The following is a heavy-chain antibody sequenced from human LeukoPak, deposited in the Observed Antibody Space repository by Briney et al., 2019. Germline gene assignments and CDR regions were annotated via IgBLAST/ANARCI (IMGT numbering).Heavy chain of an antibody. CDR2: ISYDGSNK. J-gene: IGHJ4*02. V-gene: IGHV3-30*18. Sequence: GRPLRLSCAASGFTFSSYGMHWVRQAPGKGLEWVAVISYDGSNKYYADSVKGRFTISRDNSKNTLYLQMNSLRAEDTAVYYCAKASYCSSTSCRYTRGLDYWGQGTLVTVSS. CDR1: GFTFSSYG. CDR3: AKASYCSSTSCRYTRGLDY. D-gene: IGHD2-2*01.